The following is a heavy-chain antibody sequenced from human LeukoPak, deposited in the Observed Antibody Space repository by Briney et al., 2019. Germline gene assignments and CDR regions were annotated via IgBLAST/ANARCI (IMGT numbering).Heavy chain of an antibody. D-gene: IGHD3-22*01. CDR3: ASAPYDSSNYFLDY. V-gene: IGHV3-48*02. Sequence: GGSLRLSCAASGFTFSSYSMNWVRQAPGKGLEWVSYISSSSRTIYYAEPVKGRFTISRDNAKNSLYLQMNSLRDEDTAVYYCASAPYDSSNYFLDYWGQGTRVTVSS. CDR1: GFTFSSYS. CDR2: ISSSSRTI. J-gene: IGHJ4*02.